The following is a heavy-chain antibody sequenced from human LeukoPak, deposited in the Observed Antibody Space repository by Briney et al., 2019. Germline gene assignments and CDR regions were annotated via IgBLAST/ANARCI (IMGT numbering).Heavy chain of an antibody. Sequence: GGSLRLSCAASGFTFSSYEMNWVRQAPGKGLEWVSYISSSGSTIYYADSVKGRFTISRDNAKNSLYLQMNSLRAEDTAVYYCARVTYYYDSSASPYYMDVWGKGTTVTISS. D-gene: IGHD3-22*01. V-gene: IGHV3-48*03. J-gene: IGHJ6*03. CDR2: ISSSGSTI. CDR1: GFTFSSYE. CDR3: ARVTYYYDSSASPYYMDV.